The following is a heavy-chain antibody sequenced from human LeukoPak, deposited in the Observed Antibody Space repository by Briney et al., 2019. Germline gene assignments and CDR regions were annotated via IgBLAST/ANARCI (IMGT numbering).Heavy chain of an antibody. CDR1: GFTFSSYS. V-gene: IGHV3-21*01. CDR3: ARDVVGATTWFDP. D-gene: IGHD1-26*01. Sequence: PGGSLRLSCAASGFTFSSYSMNWVRQAPGKGLEWVSSISSSSSYIYYADSVKGRFTISRANAKNSLYLQMNSLRAEDTAVYYCARDVVGATTWFDPWGQGTLVTVSS. CDR2: ISSSSSYI. J-gene: IGHJ5*02.